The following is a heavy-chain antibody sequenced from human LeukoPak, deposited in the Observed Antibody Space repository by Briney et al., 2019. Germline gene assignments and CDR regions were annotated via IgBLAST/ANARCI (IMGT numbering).Heavy chain of an antibody. V-gene: IGHV4-39*01. CDR2: IYYSGST. J-gene: IGHJ6*03. CDR1: GGSISSRSYY. D-gene: IGHD3-3*01. CDR3: ARGVFIRSGYYTYPPLYYYYYMDV. Sequence: NPSETLSLTCTVSGGSISSRSYYWGWIRQPPGKGLEWIGSIYYSGSTYYNPSLKSRVTISVDTSKNQFSLKLSSVTAADTAVYYCARGVFIRSGYYTYPPLYYYYYMDVWGKGTTVTVSS.